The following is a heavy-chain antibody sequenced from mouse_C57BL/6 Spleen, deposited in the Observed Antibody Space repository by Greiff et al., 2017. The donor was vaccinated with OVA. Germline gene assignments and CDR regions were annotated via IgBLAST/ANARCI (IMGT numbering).Heavy chain of an antibody. CDR2: IYPGSGST. V-gene: IGHV1-55*01. D-gene: IGHD1-1*01. CDR1: GYTFTSYW. CDR3: AREEGYYGSSFYFDY. J-gene: IGHJ2*01. Sequence: VQLQQSGAELVKPGASVKMSCKASGYTFTSYWITWVKQRPGQGLEWIGDIYPGSGSTNYNEKFKSKATLTVDTSSSTAYMQLSSLTSEDSAVYYCAREEGYYGSSFYFDYWGQGTTLTVSS.